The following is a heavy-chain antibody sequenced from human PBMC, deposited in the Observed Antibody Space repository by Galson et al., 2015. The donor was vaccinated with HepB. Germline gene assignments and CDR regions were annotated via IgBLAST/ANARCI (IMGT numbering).Heavy chain of an antibody. D-gene: IGHD5-18*01. CDR3: ARSRNHSRGYSYGYGSDY. CDR2: IIPIFGIA. CDR1: GGTFSSYA. V-gene: IGHV1-69*13. J-gene: IGHJ4*02. Sequence: SVKVSCKASGGTFSSYAISWVRQAPGQGLEWMGGIIPIFGIANYAQKFQGRVTITADESTSTAYMELSSLRSEDTAVYYCARSRNHSRGYSYGYGSDYWGQGTLVTVSS.